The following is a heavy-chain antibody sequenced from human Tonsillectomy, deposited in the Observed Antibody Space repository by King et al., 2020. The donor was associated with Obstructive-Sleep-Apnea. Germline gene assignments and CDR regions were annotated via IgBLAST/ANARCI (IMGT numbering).Heavy chain of an antibody. V-gene: IGHV4-34*01. D-gene: IGHD5-24*01. CDR1: GGSFSGYY. J-gene: IGHJ4*02. Sequence: VQLQQWGAGLLKPSETLSLTCAVYGGSFSGYYWSWIRQPPGKGLEWIGEINHSGSTNYNPSLKSRVTISVDTSKNQFSLKLSSVTAADTAVYYCASKAHGYNFDYWGQGTLVTVSS. CDR3: ASKAHGYNFDY. CDR2: INHSGST.